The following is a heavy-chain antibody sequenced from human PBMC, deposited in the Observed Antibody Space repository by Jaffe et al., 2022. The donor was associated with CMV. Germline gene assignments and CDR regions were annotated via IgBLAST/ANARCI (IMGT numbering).Heavy chain of an antibody. J-gene: IGHJ6*03. D-gene: IGHD4-17*01. Sequence: QVQLVESGGGVVQPGRSLRLSCAASGFTFSSYGMHWVRQAPGKGLEWVAVIWYDGSNKYYADSVKGRFTISRDNSKNTLYLQMNSLRAEDTAVYYCARGRMTTGNYYYYYMDVWGKGTTVTVSS. CDR1: GFTFSSYG. V-gene: IGHV3-33*08. CDR3: ARGRMTTGNYYYYYMDV. CDR2: IWYDGSNK.